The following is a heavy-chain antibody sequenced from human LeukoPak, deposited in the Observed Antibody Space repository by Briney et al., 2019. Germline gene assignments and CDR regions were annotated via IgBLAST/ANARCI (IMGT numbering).Heavy chain of an antibody. V-gene: IGHV1-8*01. J-gene: IGHJ4*02. CDR2: MNPNSGNT. CDR1: GYTFTSYD. Sequence: ASVKVSCKASGYTFTSYDINWVRQATGQGLEWMGWMNPNSGNTGYAQKFQGRVTMTRNTSISTAYMELSSLRSEDTAVYYCAVPEGSAPGFDYWGQGTLVTASS. CDR3: AVPEGSAPGFDY. D-gene: IGHD1-26*01.